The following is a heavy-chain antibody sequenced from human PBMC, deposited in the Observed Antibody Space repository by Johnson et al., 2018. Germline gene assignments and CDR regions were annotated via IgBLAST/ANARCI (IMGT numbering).Heavy chain of an antibody. CDR3: ATRGTSSHYYYYYMDV. D-gene: IGHD6-6*01. J-gene: IGHJ6*03. V-gene: IGHV1-8*01. Sequence: QVQLVQSGAEVKKPGASVKVSCKASGYTFTNSDLNWVRQAAGQGLEWMGWMNPNTGHTGYAQKFQDRVTMTRNTSIPTAYRELSSLRSEDTAVYSCATRGTSSHYYYYYMDVWGIGTTVTVSS. CDR1: GYTFTNSD. CDR2: MNPNTGHT.